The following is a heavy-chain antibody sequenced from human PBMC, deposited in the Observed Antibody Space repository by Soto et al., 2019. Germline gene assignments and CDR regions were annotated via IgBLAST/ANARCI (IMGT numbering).Heavy chain of an antibody. CDR3: AKALGYCISTSCLNWFDP. CDR2: IYHSGST. J-gene: IGHJ5*02. CDR1: GGSISSSNW. Sequence: QVQLQESGPGLVKPSGTLSLTCAVSGGSISSSNWWSWVRQPPGKGLEWIGEIYHSGSTNYNPSLKRRVPKAVDKSTNQFSLKLSSVTAADTAVYYCAKALGYCISTSCLNWFDPWGQGTLVTVSS. V-gene: IGHV4-4*02. D-gene: IGHD2-2*01.